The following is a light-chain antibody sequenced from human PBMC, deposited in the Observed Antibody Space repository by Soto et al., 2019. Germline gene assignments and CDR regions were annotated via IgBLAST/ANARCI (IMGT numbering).Light chain of an antibody. Sequence: VVMTQSPATLSVSPGERATLSCRASQSVSNNLAWYQQKPGQAPRLLIYGASTRATGIPARFSGSGSGTEFTLTISSLQSEDFAVYYCQQYNNWPVTVGQGTKVEIK. CDR1: QSVSNN. V-gene: IGKV3-15*01. J-gene: IGKJ1*01. CDR3: QQYNNWPVT. CDR2: GAS.